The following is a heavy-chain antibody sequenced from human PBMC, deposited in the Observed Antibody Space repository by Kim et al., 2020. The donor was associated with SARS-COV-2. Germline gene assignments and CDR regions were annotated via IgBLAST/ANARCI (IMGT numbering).Heavy chain of an antibody. V-gene: IGHV3-9*01. D-gene: IGHD3-22*01. CDR3: AKGPYYYDSSGYYYEYY. J-gene: IGHJ4*02. Sequence: GGSLRLSCAASGFTFDDYAMHWVRQAPGKGLEWVSGISWNSGSIGYADSVKGRFTISRDNAKNSLYLQMNSLRAEDTALYYCAKGPYYYDSSGYYYEYYWGQGTLVTVSS. CDR1: GFTFDDYA. CDR2: ISWNSGSI.